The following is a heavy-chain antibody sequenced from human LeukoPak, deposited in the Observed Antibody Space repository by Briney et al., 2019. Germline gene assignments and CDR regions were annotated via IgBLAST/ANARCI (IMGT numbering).Heavy chain of an antibody. D-gene: IGHD6-13*01. CDR3: ARMGIAAVGAYYFDY. J-gene: IGHJ4*02. Sequence: GGSLRLSCSSSGFTFSDYYMSWIRQAPGKGLEWVSYISRNSYTNYADSVKGRFTISRDNAKNSLYLQMASLRAEDTAVYYCARMGIAAVGAYYFDYWGQGTLVAVSS. V-gene: IGHV3-11*06. CDR2: ISRNSYT. CDR1: GFTFSDYY.